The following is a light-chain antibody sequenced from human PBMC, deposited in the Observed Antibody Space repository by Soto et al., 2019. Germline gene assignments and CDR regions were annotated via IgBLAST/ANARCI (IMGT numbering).Light chain of an antibody. Sequence: DIQMTQSPSALSASVGDRVTITCRASQSISSWLAWYQQKPGKAPRLLIYDASYLERGVPSRFSGSGSGTEFTLTNSDLQPDDLATYYCQQYNNFWTFGPGTKVEI. J-gene: IGKJ1*01. CDR3: QQYNNFWT. V-gene: IGKV1-5*01. CDR2: DAS. CDR1: QSISSW.